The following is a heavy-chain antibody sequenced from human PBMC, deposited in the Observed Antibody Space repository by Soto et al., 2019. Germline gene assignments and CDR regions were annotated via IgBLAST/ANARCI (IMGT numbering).Heavy chain of an antibody. CDR1: GGSISSYY. Sequence: SETLSLTCTVSGGSISSYYWSWIRQPPGKGLEWIGYIYYSGSTNYNPSLKSRVTISVDTSKNQFSLKLSSVTAADTAVYYCARGGAARRYYYYGTGVWGQGTTVTVSS. J-gene: IGHJ6*02. V-gene: IGHV4-59*01. D-gene: IGHD6-6*01. CDR2: IYYSGST. CDR3: ARGGAARRYYYYGTGV.